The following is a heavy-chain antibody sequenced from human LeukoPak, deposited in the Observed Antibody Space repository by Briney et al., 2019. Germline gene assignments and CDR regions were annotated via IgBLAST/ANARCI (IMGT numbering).Heavy chain of an antibody. CDR3: ARDSGATADNSDYYYMDV. V-gene: IGHV3-64*01. J-gene: IGHJ6*03. D-gene: IGHD1-26*01. Sequence: GGSLRLSCAASGFTFSSYAMHWVRQAPGKGLEYVSAISSNGGSTYYANSVKGRFTISRDNSKNTLYLQMGSLRAEDMAVYYCARDSGATADNSDYYYMDVWGKGTTVTVSS. CDR2: ISSNGGST. CDR1: GFTFSSYA.